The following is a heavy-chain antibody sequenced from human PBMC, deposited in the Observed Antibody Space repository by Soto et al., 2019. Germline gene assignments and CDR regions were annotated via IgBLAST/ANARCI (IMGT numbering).Heavy chain of an antibody. V-gene: IGHV1-18*04. Sequence: QVQLVQSGAEVKKPGASVKVSCKASGYTFSSYGISWVRQAPGQGLEWMGWISAYNGNTNYAQKVQGRVTMTTDTSTSTAYMEQRSLRSDDTAVYYCARDHYYGSETYYKLGNFYYGMDVWGQGTTVTVSS. CDR3: ARDHYYGSETYYKLGNFYYGMDV. J-gene: IGHJ6*02. D-gene: IGHD3-10*01. CDR2: ISAYNGNT. CDR1: GYTFSSYG.